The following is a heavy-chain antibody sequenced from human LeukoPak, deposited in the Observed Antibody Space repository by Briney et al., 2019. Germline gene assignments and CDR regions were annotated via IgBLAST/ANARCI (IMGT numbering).Heavy chain of an antibody. CDR2: IIPIFGTA. CDR1: GGTFSNYA. CDR3: ASSIVVVPAAPFDY. D-gene: IGHD2-2*01. V-gene: IGHV1-69*05. J-gene: IGHJ4*02. Sequence: SVKVSCKASGGTFSNYAISWVRQAPGQGLEWMGGIIPIFGTANYAQKFQGRVTITTDESTSTAYMELSSLRSEDTAVYYCASSIVVVPAAPFDYWGQGTLVTVSS.